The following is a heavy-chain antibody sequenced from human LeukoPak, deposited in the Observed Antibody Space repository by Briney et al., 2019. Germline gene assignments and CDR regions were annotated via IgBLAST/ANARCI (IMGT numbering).Heavy chain of an antibody. J-gene: IGHJ4*02. CDR3: VRVKEYFDY. CDR2: IYHSGST. V-gene: IGHV4-30-2*05. Sequence: PSETLSLTCAVSGGSISSGGYSWSWIRQPPGKGLEWIGYIYHSGSTNYNPSLKSRVTISVDTSKNQFSLKLSSVTAADTAVYYCVRVKEYFDYWGQGTLVTVSS. CDR1: GGSISSGGYS.